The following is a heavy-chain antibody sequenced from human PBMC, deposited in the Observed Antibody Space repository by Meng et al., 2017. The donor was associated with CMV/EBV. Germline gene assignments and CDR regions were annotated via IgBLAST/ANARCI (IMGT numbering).Heavy chain of an antibody. CDR1: CGSFSGYY. CDR2: INHSGST. CDR3: ARESMVRGED. V-gene: IGHV4-34*01. Sequence: QVQLQQWGAGLLKPSETLSLTCAGYCGSFSGYYWSWIRQPPGKGLEWIGEINHSGSTNYNPSLKSRVTISVDTSKNQFSLKLSSVTAADTAVYYCARESMVRGEDWGQGTLVTVSS. D-gene: IGHD3-10*01. J-gene: IGHJ4*02.